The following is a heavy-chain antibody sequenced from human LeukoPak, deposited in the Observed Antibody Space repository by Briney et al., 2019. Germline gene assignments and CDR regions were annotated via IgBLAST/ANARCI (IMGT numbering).Heavy chain of an antibody. V-gene: IGHV4-59*08. CDR3: ARHPFSNPFDF. CDR1: SDSITSSY. D-gene: IGHD1-14*01. Sequence: SETLSLTCTVSSDSITSSYWSWIRQPPGKGLEWIGYVYYTGNTDYNPSLRSRVAVSLDTSKSHFTLSLRSVTAADTAVYYCARHPFSNPFDFWGRGILVTVSS. J-gene: IGHJ4*02. CDR2: VYYTGNT.